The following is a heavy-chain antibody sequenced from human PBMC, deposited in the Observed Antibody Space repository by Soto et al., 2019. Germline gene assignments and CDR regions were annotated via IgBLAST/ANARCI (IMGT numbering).Heavy chain of an antibody. CDR2: ISAYNGNT. V-gene: IGHV1-18*04. CDR1: GYAFTSYG. J-gene: IGHJ4*02. CDR3: ARDPYYDILTGYYMAPFDY. Sequence: ASVKVSFKASGYAFTSYGISLVRQAPGQGLEWMGWISAYNGNTNYAQKLQGRVTMTTDTSTSTAYMELRSLRSDDTAVYYCARDPYYDILTGYYMAPFDYWGQGTLVTVSS. D-gene: IGHD3-9*01.